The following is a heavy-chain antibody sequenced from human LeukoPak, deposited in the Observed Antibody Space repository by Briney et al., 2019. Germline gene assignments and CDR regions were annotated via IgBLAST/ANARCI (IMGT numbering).Heavy chain of an antibody. J-gene: IGHJ4*02. D-gene: IGHD3/OR15-3a*01. CDR3: ARDPDFWTGYYYFDY. V-gene: IGHV4-39*07. CDR1: AGSISSTNYC. CDR2: ISYTGTS. Sequence: SETLSLTCTVSAGSISSTNYCWGWIRQPPGKGLEWIGSISYTGTSYYNPSLKSRVTISIDTPKNQFSLKLSSVTAADTALYYCARDPDFWTGYYYFDYRGQGTLVTVSS.